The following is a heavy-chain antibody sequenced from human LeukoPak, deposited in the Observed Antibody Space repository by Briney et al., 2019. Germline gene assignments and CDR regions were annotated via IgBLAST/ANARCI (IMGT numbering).Heavy chain of an antibody. J-gene: IGHJ5*02. CDR2: IYYSGST. Sequence: SETLSLTCTVSGGSISSYYWSWIRQPPGKGLEWIGYIYYSGSTNYNPSLKSRVTISVDTSRNQFSLKLSSVTAADTAVYYCARGEYDILTGPLGGFDPWGQGTLVTVSS. CDR1: GGSISSYY. CDR3: ARGEYDILTGPLGGFDP. D-gene: IGHD3-9*01. V-gene: IGHV4-59*01.